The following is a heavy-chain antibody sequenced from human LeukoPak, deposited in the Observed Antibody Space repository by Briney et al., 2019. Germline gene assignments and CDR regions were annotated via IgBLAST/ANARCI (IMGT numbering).Heavy chain of an antibody. Sequence: ASVKVSCKASGYTFTGYYMHWVRQAPGQGLEWMRWINPNSGGTNYAQKFQGRVTMTRDTSISTAYMELSRLRSDDTAVYYCARDEDYYDSSGPGYYYYGMDVWGQGTTVTVSS. CDR1: GYTFTGYY. CDR3: ARDEDYYDSSGPGYYYYGMDV. D-gene: IGHD3-22*01. V-gene: IGHV1-2*02. CDR2: INPNSGGT. J-gene: IGHJ6*02.